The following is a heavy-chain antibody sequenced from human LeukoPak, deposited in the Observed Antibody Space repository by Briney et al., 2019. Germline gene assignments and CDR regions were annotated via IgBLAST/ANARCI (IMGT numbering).Heavy chain of an antibody. Sequence: SVKVSCKASGGTFSSYAISWVRQAPGQGLEWMGGIIPIFGTANYAQKFQGRVTITADESTSTAYMELSSLRSEDTAVYYRARDIDFYGGNYFDYWGQGTLVTVSS. V-gene: IGHV1-69*13. J-gene: IGHJ4*02. CDR1: GGTFSSYA. CDR3: ARDIDFYGGNYFDY. D-gene: IGHD4-23*01. CDR2: IIPIFGTA.